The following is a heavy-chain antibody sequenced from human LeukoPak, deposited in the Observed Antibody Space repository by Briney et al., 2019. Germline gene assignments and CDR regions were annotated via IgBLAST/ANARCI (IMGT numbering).Heavy chain of an antibody. V-gene: IGHV4-34*01. CDR1: GGSFSDYY. Sequence: SESLSLTCAVYGGSFSDYYWSWIRQSPGKGLEWIGEINHSGTTHYNPSLKSRVTISVDTSKNQFSLKLRSVTAADTAVYYCARKEGGQLVNTRRWFDPWGQGTLVTVSS. CDR2: INHSGTT. J-gene: IGHJ5*02. CDR3: ARKEGGQLVNTRRWFDP. D-gene: IGHD6-13*01.